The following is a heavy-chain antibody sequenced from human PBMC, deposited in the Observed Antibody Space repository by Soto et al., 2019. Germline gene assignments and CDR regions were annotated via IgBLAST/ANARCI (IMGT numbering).Heavy chain of an antibody. J-gene: IGHJ4*02. Sequence: QVQLVESGGGVVQPGRSLRLSCAASGFTFSSYAMHWVRQAPGKGLEWVAVISYDGSNKYYADSVKGRFTISRDNSKNTLYLQMNSLRAEDTAVYYCARGPLTIFGLVIPPPLVDYWGQGTLVTVSS. CDR2: ISYDGSNK. V-gene: IGHV3-30-3*01. CDR3: ARGPLTIFGLVIPPPLVDY. D-gene: IGHD3-3*01. CDR1: GFTFSSYA.